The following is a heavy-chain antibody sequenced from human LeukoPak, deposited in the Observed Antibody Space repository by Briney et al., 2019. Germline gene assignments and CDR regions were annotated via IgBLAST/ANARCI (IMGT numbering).Heavy chain of an antibody. CDR1: GGFINSYY. Sequence: SETLSLTCTVSGGFINSYYWSWIRQPAGKGLEWIGRVYTSGITNYHPSLKSRITMSVDTSKNQFSLKLTSVTAADTAVYYCARHNGFDRGYYYYMDVWGKGTTVTVS. CDR3: ARHNGFDRGYYYYMDV. J-gene: IGHJ6*03. V-gene: IGHV4-4*07. D-gene: IGHD3-9*01. CDR2: VYTSGIT.